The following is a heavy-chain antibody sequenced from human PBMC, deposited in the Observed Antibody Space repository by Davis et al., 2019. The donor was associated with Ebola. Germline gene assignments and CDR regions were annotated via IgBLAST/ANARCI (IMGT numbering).Heavy chain of an antibody. Sequence: GESLKISCAASGFTFSRYAMSWVRQAPGKGLEWVSGFSGNGLGTYYTDSVKGRFTISRDNSKNTIYLQMSSLRAEDTAVYYCARHYVHDYYMGLDVWGQGTTVIVSS. V-gene: IGHV3-23*01. D-gene: IGHD3-16*01. CDR2: FSGNGLGT. J-gene: IGHJ6*02. CDR1: GFTFSRYA. CDR3: ARHYVHDYYMGLDV.